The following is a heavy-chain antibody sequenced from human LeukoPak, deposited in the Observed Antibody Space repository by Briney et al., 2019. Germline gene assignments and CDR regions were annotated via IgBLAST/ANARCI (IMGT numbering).Heavy chain of an antibody. Sequence: PGGSLRLSCAASGFTFRSYAMHWVRQAPGRGLDWVAVMSYDGGNKYYADSVKGRFTISGDNSNDMLYLQMHSLRADDTAVYYCAKDPGHSVRGYYMDVWGKGTTIIVSS. CDR2: MSYDGGNK. J-gene: IGHJ6*03. CDR3: AKDPGHSVRGYYMDV. V-gene: IGHV3-30-3*01. D-gene: IGHD2-21*01. CDR1: GFTFRSYA.